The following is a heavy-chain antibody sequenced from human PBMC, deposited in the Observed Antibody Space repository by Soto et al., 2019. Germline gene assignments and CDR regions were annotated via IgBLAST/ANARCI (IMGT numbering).Heavy chain of an antibody. V-gene: IGHV4-39*01. CDR1: GDSISSSNSH. D-gene: IGHD3-3*02. CDR3: VRYDRINMKPYSPEGFHI. CDR2: VYYGGAIFYSGNI. J-gene: IGHJ6*02. Sequence: SETLSLTCTVSGDSISSSNSHWGWTRQPPGKGLEYIGSVYYGGAIFYSGNIYYNPSLKSRVTISVDTSKNQFSLRLSSVTAADTGVYYCVRYDRINMKPYSPEGFHIWGQGTTVTV.